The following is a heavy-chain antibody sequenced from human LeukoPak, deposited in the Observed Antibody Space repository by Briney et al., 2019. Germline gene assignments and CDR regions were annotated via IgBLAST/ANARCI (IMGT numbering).Heavy chain of an antibody. CDR2: IYSSGRT. CDR1: GFTVSSNY. V-gene: IGHV3-66*01. CDR3: ARESNSGYYLSY. Sequence: GGSLRLSCAASGFTVSSNYMSWVRQAPGKGLEWVSVIYSSGRTYYADSVKGRFTISRDNSKNTLYLRMNSLRAEDTAVYYCARESNSGYYLSYWGQGTLATVSS. D-gene: IGHD3-22*01. J-gene: IGHJ4*02.